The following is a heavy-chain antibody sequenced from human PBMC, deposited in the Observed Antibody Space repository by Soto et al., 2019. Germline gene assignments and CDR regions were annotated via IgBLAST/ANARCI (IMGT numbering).Heavy chain of an antibody. CDR2: IKSKTDGGTT. Sequence: EVQLVESGGGLVKPGGSLRLSCAASGFTFSNAWMSWVRQAPGKGLEWVGRIKSKTDGGTTDYAAPVKVRFTISRDDSKNTLYLQMNSLKTEDTAVYYFTSLGYDFWRGYPPRYWGQGTLVTVST. J-gene: IGHJ4*02. D-gene: IGHD3-3*01. V-gene: IGHV3-15*01. CDR3: TSLGYDFWRGYPPRY. CDR1: GFTFSNAW.